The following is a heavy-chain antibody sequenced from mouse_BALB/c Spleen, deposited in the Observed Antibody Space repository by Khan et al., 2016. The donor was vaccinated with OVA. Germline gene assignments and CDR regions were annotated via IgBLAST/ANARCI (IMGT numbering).Heavy chain of an antibody. CDR3: AREEALYYVDY. CDR2: IYPGTDNT. Sequence: QVQLKQSGAELVRPGASVKLSCKTSGYIFTSYWIHWVKQRSGQGLEWIARIYPGTDNTYYSEKLKDKATLTADKSSNTTYMLLSSLKSEDSAVYFCAREEALYYVDYWGQGTTLTVSS. D-gene: IGHD3-2*02. CDR1: GYIFTSYW. J-gene: IGHJ2*01. V-gene: IGHV1-76*01.